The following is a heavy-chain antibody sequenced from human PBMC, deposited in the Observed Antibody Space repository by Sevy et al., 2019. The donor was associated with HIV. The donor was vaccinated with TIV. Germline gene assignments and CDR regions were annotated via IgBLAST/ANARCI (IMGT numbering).Heavy chain of an antibody. V-gene: IGHV3-48*02. Sequence: GGSLRLSCAASGFTFSSYSMNWVRQAPGKGLEWVSYISSSSSTIYYADSVKGRFTISRDNAKNSLYLQMNSLRDEDTAVYYCARVGIAAAGTQGGNYYYYYMDVWGKGTTVTVSS. D-gene: IGHD6-13*01. CDR1: GFTFSSYS. CDR3: ARVGIAAAGTQGGNYYYYYMDV. CDR2: ISSSSSTI. J-gene: IGHJ6*03.